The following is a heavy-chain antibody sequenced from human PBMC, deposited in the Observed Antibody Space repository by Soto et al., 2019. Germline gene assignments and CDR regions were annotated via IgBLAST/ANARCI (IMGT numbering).Heavy chain of an antibody. V-gene: IGHV1-58*01. J-gene: IGHJ4*02. CDR1: GFTFTSSA. D-gene: IGHD4-17*01. CDR2: NVVGSGNT. CDR3: SAETTGPPFVY. Sequence: QMQLVQSGPEVKKPGTSVKVSCKASGFTFTSSAVQWVRQARGQRLEWIGWNVVGSGNTNYAQKFQERVTITRDIPTSTAYMELIILRSADTAVYYCSAETTGPPFVYWGQGTLVTVSS.